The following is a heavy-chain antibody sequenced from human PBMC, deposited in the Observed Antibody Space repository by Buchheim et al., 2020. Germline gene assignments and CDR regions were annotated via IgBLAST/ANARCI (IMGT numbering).Heavy chain of an antibody. J-gene: IGHJ5*02. Sequence: QVQLVESGGGLVKPGGSLRLSCAASGFTFSDYYMSWIGQAPGKGRGWVSYISRSRGNTNNADSVKGGLTISRDNAKNSLYLQMNSLRAEDTAVYYCARAQGITIFGVANWFDPWGQGTL. CDR3: ARAQGITIFGVANWFDP. V-gene: IGHV3-11*06. D-gene: IGHD3-3*01. CDR1: GFTFSDYY. CDR2: ISRSRGNT.